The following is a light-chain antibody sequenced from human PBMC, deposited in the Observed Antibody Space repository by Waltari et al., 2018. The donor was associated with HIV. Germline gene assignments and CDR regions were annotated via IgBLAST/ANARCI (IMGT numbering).Light chain of an antibody. V-gene: IGLV1-47*01. CDR3: AAWDDSLSGWV. CDR1: SFNIGKNY. J-gene: IGLJ3*02. Sequence: QSVLTQPPSASGTPGQRVTISCSGSSFNIGKNYVYWYQQLPGTVPKLLIYRDNQRPSGVPDRFSGSKSGTSASLAISGLRSDDETDYYCAAWDDSLSGWVFGGGTKLTVL. CDR2: RDN.